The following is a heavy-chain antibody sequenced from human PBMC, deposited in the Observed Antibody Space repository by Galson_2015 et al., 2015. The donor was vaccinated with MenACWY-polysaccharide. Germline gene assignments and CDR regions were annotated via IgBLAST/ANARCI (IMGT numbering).Heavy chain of an antibody. CDR3: ARGGRQDYYDSGTIYSYYYYSGMDV. J-gene: IGHJ6*02. CDR2: INPSGDT. V-gene: IGHV4-34*01. Sequence: ETLSLPCAVHGGSFNGFYWSWIRQNPGKGLEWIGEINPSGDTNYNPSLKSRVSLVVDTSQNQFSLRVTTVTAADTAVYYCARGGRQDYYDSGTIYSYYYYSGMDVWGRGTTVTVSS. CDR1: GGSFNGFY. D-gene: IGHD3-10*01.